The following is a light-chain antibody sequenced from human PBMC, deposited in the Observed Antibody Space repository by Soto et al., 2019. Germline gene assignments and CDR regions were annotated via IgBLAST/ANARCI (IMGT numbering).Light chain of an antibody. CDR3: QQRSYWLT. CDR1: QSVSTY. V-gene: IGKV3-11*01. Sequence: EIVLTQSPATLSLSPGERATLSCRASQSVSTYLAWYQQKPGQAPRLLIYDASNRATGIPARFSGSGSGTDFTLTISSLEPEDFAVYYCQQRSYWLTFGEGTKVDNK. CDR2: DAS. J-gene: IGKJ4*01.